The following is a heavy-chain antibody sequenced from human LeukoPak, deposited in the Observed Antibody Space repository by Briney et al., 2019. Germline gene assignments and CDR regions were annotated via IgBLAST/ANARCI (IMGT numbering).Heavy chain of an antibody. D-gene: IGHD3-10*01. J-gene: IGHJ4*02. CDR2: IIPILGIA. CDR3: ARGLSSQWFGTIPFDY. Sequence: ASVKVSCKASGGTFSSYAISWVRQAPGQGLEWMGRIIPILGIANYAQKFQGRVTITADKSTSTAYMELSSLRSEDTAVYYCARGLSSQWFGTIPFDYWGQGTLVTVSS. CDR1: GGTFSSYA. V-gene: IGHV1-69*04.